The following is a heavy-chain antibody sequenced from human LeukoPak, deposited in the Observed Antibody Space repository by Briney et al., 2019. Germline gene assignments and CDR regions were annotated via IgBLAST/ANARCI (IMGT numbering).Heavy chain of an antibody. CDR2: IIPILGIA. J-gene: IGHJ4*02. Sequence: SVKVSCKASGYTFSSYAINWVRQAPGQGLEWMGRIIPILGIANYAQKFQGRVTITADKSTSTAYMELSSLRSDDTAVYYCARDGSQENYWGQGTLVTVSS. V-gene: IGHV1-69*04. CDR3: ARDGSQENY. CDR1: GYTFSSYA.